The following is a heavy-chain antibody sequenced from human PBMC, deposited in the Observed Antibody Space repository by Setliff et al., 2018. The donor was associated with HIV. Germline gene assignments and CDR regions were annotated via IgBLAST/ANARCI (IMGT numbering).Heavy chain of an antibody. V-gene: IGHV1-8*02. J-gene: IGHJ4*02. Sequence: VASVKVSCKASGYTFTNYDINWVRQSPGQGLEWLGWMNPNSGRAGSAQMFQGRLTMTRDTSTSTAYMELSSLTSDDTAIYYCARGRLSWSPDFWGQGTLVTSPQ. CDR3: ARGRLSWSPDF. CDR1: GYTFTNYD. CDR2: MNPNSGRA.